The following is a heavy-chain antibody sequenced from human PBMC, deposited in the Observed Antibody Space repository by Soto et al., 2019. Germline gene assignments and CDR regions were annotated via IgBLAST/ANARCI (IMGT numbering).Heavy chain of an antibody. CDR2: ISWNSGSI. D-gene: IGHD2-2*01. Sequence: EVQLVESGGGLVQPGRSLRLSCAASGFTFDDYAMHWVRQAPGKGLEWVSGISWNSGSIGDADSVKGRFTISRDNATNSLYLQMNSMRAEDTALYYCAKGHGSSTSCYDYWGQGTLVTVSS. CDR1: GFTFDDYA. V-gene: IGHV3-9*01. CDR3: AKGHGSSTSCYDY. J-gene: IGHJ4*02.